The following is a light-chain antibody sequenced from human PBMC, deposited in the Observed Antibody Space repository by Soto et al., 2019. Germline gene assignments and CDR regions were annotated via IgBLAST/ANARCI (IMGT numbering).Light chain of an antibody. CDR3: QSSDSSLSGSK. CDR2: GNS. J-gene: IGLJ2*01. CDR1: SSNIGAGYD. V-gene: IGLV1-40*01. Sequence: QLVLTQPPSVSGAPGQRVTISCTGSSSNIGAGYDVHWYQQLPGTAPKLLIYGNSNRPSGVPDRFSGSKSGTSASLAITGRQAEEEADYYCQSSDSSLSGSKFGGGTKLTVL.